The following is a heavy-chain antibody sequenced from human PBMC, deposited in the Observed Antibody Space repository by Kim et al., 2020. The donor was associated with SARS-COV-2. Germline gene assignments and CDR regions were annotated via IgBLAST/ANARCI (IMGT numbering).Heavy chain of an antibody. CDR3: ARERGIYLALSDSSRDVLAHLGMDV. CDR2: ISAYNGNT. Sequence: ASVKVSCKASGYTFTSYGISWVRQAPGQGLEWMGWISAYNGNTNYAQKLQGRVTMTTDTSTSTAYMELRSLRSDDTAVYYCARERGIYLALSDSSRDVLAHLGMDVWGQGTTVTVSS. J-gene: IGHJ6*02. CDR1: GYTFTSYG. D-gene: IGHD6-13*01. V-gene: IGHV1-18*01.